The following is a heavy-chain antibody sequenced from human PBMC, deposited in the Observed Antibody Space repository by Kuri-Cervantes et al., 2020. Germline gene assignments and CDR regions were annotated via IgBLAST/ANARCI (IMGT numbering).Heavy chain of an antibody. Sequence: ASVKVSCKASGGTFSSYAISWVRQAPGQGLEWMGGFDPEDGETIYAQKFQGRVTMTEDTSTDTAYMELSSLRSEDTAVYYCATMTYYDSSGYYYSYFDYWGQGTLVTVSS. CDR3: ATMTYYDSSGYYYSYFDY. CDR1: GGTFSSYA. D-gene: IGHD3-22*01. J-gene: IGHJ4*02. CDR2: FDPEDGET. V-gene: IGHV1-24*01.